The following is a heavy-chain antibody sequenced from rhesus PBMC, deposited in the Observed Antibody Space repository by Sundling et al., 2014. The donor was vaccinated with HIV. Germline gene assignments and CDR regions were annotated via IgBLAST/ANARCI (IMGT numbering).Heavy chain of an antibody. CDR2: LSGSFGST. CDR3: ATSVTGTTRYFDL. CDR1: GASFGGYY. J-gene: IGHJ2*01. Sequence: QVQLQESGPGLVKPSETLSLTCAVSGASFGGYYWAWIRQSPGKGLEWIGSLSGSFGSTDYNPSLKSRVTISTDTSKNQFSLKLSSVTAADTAVYYCATSVTGTTRYFDLWGPGTPIIISS. V-gene: IGHV4-165*01. D-gene: IGHD1-26*01.